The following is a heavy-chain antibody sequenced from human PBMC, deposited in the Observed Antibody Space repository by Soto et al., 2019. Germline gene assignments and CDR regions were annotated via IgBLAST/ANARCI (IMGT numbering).Heavy chain of an antibody. Sequence: QVQLVESGGGLVKPGGSLRLSCAASGFTFSDSYMTWIRQAPGKGLEWVSYISNSGVTIYYADSVKGRFTISRDNAKNSLYLQMNSLRTDDTAVYYCARRMESSTSHWGQGTLVTVSS. CDR1: GFTFSDSY. CDR2: ISNSGVTI. J-gene: IGHJ4*02. V-gene: IGHV3-11*01. CDR3: ARRMESSTSH. D-gene: IGHD6-6*01.